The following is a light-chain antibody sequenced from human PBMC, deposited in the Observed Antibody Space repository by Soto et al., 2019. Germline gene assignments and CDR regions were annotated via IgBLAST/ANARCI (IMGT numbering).Light chain of an antibody. V-gene: IGKV3D-20*02. Sequence: EIVLTQSPGTLSLSPGERATLSCRASQSVSSSYLAWYQQKPGQAPRLLIYDASNRATGIPARFSGSGSGTDFTLTINSLEPEDFAVYYCQQRNNWPPVTFGGGTKVDIK. CDR2: DAS. CDR1: QSVSSSY. CDR3: QQRNNWPPVT. J-gene: IGKJ4*01.